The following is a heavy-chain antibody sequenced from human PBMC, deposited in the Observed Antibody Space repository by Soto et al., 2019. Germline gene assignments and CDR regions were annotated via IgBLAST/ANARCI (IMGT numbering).Heavy chain of an antibody. CDR2: THPGDSET. Sequence: GESLKISCKGSGDSFNSYWIAWVRQMPGKGLEWMGITHPGDSETRYSPSFEGQVTISADKSISTAYLQWSSLKASDTAMYYCARQGRDGHNQGYGMDVWGQGTTVTVSS. CDR1: GDSFNSYW. V-gene: IGHV5-51*01. CDR3: ARQGRDGHNQGYGMDV. J-gene: IGHJ6*02.